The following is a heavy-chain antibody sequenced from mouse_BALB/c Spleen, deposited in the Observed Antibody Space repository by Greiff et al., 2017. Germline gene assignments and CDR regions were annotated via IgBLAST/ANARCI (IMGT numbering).Heavy chain of an antibody. V-gene: IGHV5-17*02. CDR3: AKGTGTAWFAY. CDR2: ISSGSSTI. Sequence: DVKLVESGGGLVQPGGSRKLSCAASGFTFSSFGMHWVRQAPEKGLEWVAYISSGSSTIYYADTVKGRFTISRDNPKNTLFLQMTSLRSEDTAMYYCAKGTGTAWFAYWGQGTLVTVSA. J-gene: IGHJ3*01. CDR1: GFTFSSFG. D-gene: IGHD4-1*01.